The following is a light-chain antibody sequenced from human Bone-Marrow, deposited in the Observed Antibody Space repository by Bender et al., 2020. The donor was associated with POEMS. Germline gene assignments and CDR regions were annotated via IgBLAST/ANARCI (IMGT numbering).Light chain of an antibody. CDR1: KLGDKY. Sequence: SYDLTQPPSVSVSPGQTATITCSGNKLGDKYACWYQQKPGQSPVLVIYHDSKRPSGIPERFSGSNSGNTATLTISGTQPMDEADYYCQAWDRSTVIFGGGTKLSVL. CDR2: HDS. J-gene: IGLJ2*01. CDR3: QAWDRSTVI. V-gene: IGLV3-1*01.